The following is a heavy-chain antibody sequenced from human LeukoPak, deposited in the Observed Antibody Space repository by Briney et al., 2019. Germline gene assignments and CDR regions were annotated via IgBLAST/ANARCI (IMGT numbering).Heavy chain of an antibody. CDR3: ARLITTSGYLYYYYYYYMDV. J-gene: IGHJ6*03. CDR1: GFTFDDYG. D-gene: IGHD3-3*01. CDR2: INWNGGST. V-gene: IGHV3-20*04. Sequence: PGGSLRLSCAASGFTFDDYGMSWVRQAPGKGLEWVSGINWNGGSTGYADSVKGRFTISRDNAKNSLYLQMNSLRAEDTALYYCARLITTSGYLYYYYYYYMDVWGKGTTVTVSS.